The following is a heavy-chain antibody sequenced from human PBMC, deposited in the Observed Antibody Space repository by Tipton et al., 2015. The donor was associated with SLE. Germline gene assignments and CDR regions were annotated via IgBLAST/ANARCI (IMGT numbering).Heavy chain of an antibody. CDR1: GFTFSSYW. J-gene: IGHJ4*02. CDR2: IKQDGSEK. Sequence: SLRLSCAASGFTFSSYWMSWVRQAPGKGLEWVANIKQDGSEKYYVDSVKGRFTISRDNAKNSLYLQMNSLRAEDTAVYYCAREPPPRSSSTSSTDYGGQGTLVTVSS. V-gene: IGHV3-7*01. CDR3: AREPPPRSSSTSSTDY. D-gene: IGHD2-2*01.